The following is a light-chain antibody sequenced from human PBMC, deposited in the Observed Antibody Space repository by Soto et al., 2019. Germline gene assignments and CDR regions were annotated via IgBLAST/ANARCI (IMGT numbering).Light chain of an antibody. Sequence: DIQLTQSPSFLSASVGDRVTITCRASQGLRSALAWYQQKPGKAPKLLIYAASTVQSGVPSSFSGSGSGTEFTLTFSSLQPEDFATYYCQQLNSYPITFGQGTRLESK. CDR2: AAS. CDR3: QQLNSYPIT. J-gene: IGKJ5*01. V-gene: IGKV1-9*01. CDR1: QGLRSA.